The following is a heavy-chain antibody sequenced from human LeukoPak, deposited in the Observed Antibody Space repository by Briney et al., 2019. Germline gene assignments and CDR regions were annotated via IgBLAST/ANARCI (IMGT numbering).Heavy chain of an antibody. CDR2: IRYDGSNK. D-gene: IGHD3-22*01. CDR3: ARDAYYYDSSGWGASYYGMDV. J-gene: IGHJ6*02. V-gene: IGHV3-33*01. CDR1: GFTFSSYG. Sequence: GGSLRLSCAASGFTFSSYGMHWVRQAPGKGLEWVAVIRYDGSNKYYADSVKGRFTISRDNSKNTLYLQMNSLRAEDTAVYYCARDAYYYDSSGWGASYYGMDVWGQGTTVTVSS.